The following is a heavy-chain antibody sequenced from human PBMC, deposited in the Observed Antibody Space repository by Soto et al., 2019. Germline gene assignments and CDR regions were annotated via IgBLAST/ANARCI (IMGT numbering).Heavy chain of an antibody. CDR1: GYSFASYW. CDR3: QSRRRWYGMDL. Sequence: ASLNISCKGSGYSFASYWISWVRQMREKGLEGMGRIDPSGSYTNYSPCFQGHVTISANKSISPAYLQWSSLKASDTAMYYCQSRRRWYGMDLWGQGTT. CDR2: IDPSGSYT. J-gene: IGHJ6*02. V-gene: IGHV5-10-1*01.